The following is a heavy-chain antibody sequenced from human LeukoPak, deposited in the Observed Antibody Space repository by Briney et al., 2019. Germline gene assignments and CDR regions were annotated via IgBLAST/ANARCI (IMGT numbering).Heavy chain of an antibody. D-gene: IGHD4-11*01. CDR3: VTMTTVNAFDV. J-gene: IGHJ3*01. CDR2: IWHDGSTK. Sequence: QTGGSLRLSCAASGFTLGSYGMHWVRQAPGKGLEWLAVIWHDGSTKDYVDSVKGRFTISRDNSKNTLFLRMNSLRAEDTAVYYCVTMTTVNAFDVWGQGTMVTVSS. V-gene: IGHV3-33*01. CDR1: GFTLGSYG.